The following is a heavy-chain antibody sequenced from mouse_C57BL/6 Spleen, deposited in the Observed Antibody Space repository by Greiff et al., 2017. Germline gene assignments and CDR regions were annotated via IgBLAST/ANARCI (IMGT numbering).Heavy chain of an antibody. CDR2: IYPRSGNT. CDR3: ARDGDRGYFDY. J-gene: IGHJ2*01. V-gene: IGHV1-81*01. Sequence: LVESGAELARPGASVKLSCKASGYTFTSYGISWVKQRTGQGLEWIGEIYPRSGNTYYNEKFKGKATLTADKSSSTAYMELRSLTSEDSAVYFCARDGDRGYFDYWGQGTTLTVSS. CDR1: GYTFTSYG. D-gene: IGHD3-3*01.